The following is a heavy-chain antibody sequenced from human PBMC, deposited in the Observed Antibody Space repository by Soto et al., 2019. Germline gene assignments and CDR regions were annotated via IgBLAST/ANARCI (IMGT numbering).Heavy chain of an antibody. CDR1: GFTFSSYA. V-gene: IGHV3-30-3*01. D-gene: IGHD3-10*01. Sequence: PGGSLRVSWAASGFTFSSYAMHWVRQAPGKGLEWVAVISYDGSNKYYADSVKGRFTISRDNSKNTLYLQMNSLRAEDTAVYYCARDLLLWFGELYPPPALNYGMDVWGQGTTVTVSS. J-gene: IGHJ6*02. CDR2: ISYDGSNK. CDR3: ARDLLLWFGELYPPPALNYGMDV.